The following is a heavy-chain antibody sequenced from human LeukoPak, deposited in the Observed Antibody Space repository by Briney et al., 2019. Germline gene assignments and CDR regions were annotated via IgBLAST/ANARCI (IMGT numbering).Heavy chain of an antibody. J-gene: IGHJ6*03. CDR1: GGTFSSYA. D-gene: IGHD1-26*01. Sequence: GASVKVSCKASGGTFSSYAISWVRQAPGQGLEWMGGIIPIFGTANYAQKFQGRVTITADKSTSTAYMELSSLRSEDTAVYYCARGVGANYYYYYMDVWGKGTTVTVSS. CDR3: ARGVGANYYYYYMDV. CDR2: IIPIFGTA. V-gene: IGHV1-69*06.